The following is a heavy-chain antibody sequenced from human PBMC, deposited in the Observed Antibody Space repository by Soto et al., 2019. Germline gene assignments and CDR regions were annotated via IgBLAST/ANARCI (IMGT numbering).Heavy chain of an antibody. CDR1: GGPAGSYA. CDR3: ARDVSSDTTGFRGYDL. V-gene: IGHV1-69*01. D-gene: IGHD3-10*01. CDR2: FIPIFVSA. J-gene: IGHJ4*02. Sequence: QLHLVQSGAEVRKAGSSWKVSCKASGGPAGSYAIPWVRRAPGKGLEWMGVFIPIFVSAHYAPKFQGRITITADESTSTAYMELSGLTSEDTAIYYCARDVSSDTTGFRGYDLWGQGTQVTVSS.